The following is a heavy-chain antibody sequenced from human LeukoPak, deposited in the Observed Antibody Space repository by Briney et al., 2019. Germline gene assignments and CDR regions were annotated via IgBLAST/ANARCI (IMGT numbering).Heavy chain of an antibody. CDR1: GFTVSSNY. Sequence: GGSLRLSCAASGFTVSSNYMSWVRQAPGKGLEWVSSISSSSSYIYYADSVKGRFTISRDNAKNSLYLQMNSLRAEDTAVYYCARDLGVDAFDIWGQGTMVTVSS. CDR3: ARDLGVDAFDI. D-gene: IGHD3-3*01. CDR2: ISSSSSYI. J-gene: IGHJ3*02. V-gene: IGHV3-21*01.